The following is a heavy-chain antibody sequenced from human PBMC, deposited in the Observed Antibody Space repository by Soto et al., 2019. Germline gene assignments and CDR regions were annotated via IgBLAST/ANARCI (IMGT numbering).Heavy chain of an antibody. CDR3: ARDGGAY. J-gene: IGHJ4*02. CDR1: GFTFSSYA. CDR2: MSYDGSNK. Sequence: QVQLVESGGGVVQPGRSLRLSCAASGFTFSSYAMHWVRRAPGKGLEWMAVMSYDGSNKYYADSVKGRFTISRDNSKNTLYLHVTSLRPEDTALYYCARDGGAYWGQGTLVIVSS. D-gene: IGHD3-16*01. V-gene: IGHV3-30-3*01.